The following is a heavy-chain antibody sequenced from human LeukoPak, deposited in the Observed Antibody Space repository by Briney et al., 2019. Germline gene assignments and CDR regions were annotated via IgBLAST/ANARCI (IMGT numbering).Heavy chain of an antibody. Sequence: SVKVSCKASGGTFSSYAISWVRQAPGQGLEWMGRIIPIFGIANYAQKFQGRVTITADKSTSTAYMELCSLRSEDTAVYYCARCDVDIVGTIGFDPWGQGTLVTVSS. CDR2: IIPIFGIA. V-gene: IGHV1-69*04. D-gene: IGHD5-12*01. J-gene: IGHJ5*02. CDR1: GGTFSSYA. CDR3: ARCDVDIVGTIGFDP.